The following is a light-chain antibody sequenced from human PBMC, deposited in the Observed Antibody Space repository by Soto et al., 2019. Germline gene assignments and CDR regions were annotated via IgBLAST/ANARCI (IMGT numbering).Light chain of an antibody. CDR3: VLYMGSGYVV. V-gene: IGLV8-61*01. J-gene: IGLJ2*01. CDR1: SGSVSTSYY. Sequence: QTVVTQEPSFSVSPGGTVTLTCGLSSGSVSTSYYPSWYQQTPGQAPRTLIYSTNTRSSGVPDRFSGSILGNKAALTITGAQADDESDYYCVLYMGSGYVVFGRGTKLTVL. CDR2: STN.